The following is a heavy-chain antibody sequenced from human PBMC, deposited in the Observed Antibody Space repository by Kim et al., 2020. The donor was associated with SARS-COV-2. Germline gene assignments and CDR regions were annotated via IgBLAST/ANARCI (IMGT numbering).Heavy chain of an antibody. Sequence: GGSLRLSCAASGFPFSSYGMHWVRQAPGKGLEWVAIIWYDGTKKYYEDSLKGRFTISRDNSNNTVHLQMNSLRAEDTAMYYCARESGWYGNYYGMDVWGQGTPVTVSS. D-gene: IGHD6-19*01. CDR3: ARESGWYGNYYGMDV. J-gene: IGHJ6*02. V-gene: IGHV3-33*01. CDR1: GFPFSSYG. CDR2: IWYDGTKK.